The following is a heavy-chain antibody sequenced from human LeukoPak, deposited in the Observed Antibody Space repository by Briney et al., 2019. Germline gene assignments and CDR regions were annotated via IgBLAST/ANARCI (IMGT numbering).Heavy chain of an antibody. J-gene: IGHJ3*02. V-gene: IGHV3-23*01. CDR2: ISGSGGST. CDR3: AKDKSSNIVVVPAARTVAFDI. D-gene: IGHD2-2*01. Sequence: PGGSLRLSCAASGSTFSSYAMSWVRQAPGKGLEWVSAISGSGGSTYYADSVKGRFTISRDNSKNTLYLQMNSLRAEDTAVYYCAKDKSSNIVVVPAARTVAFDIWGQGTMVTVSS. CDR1: GSTFSSYA.